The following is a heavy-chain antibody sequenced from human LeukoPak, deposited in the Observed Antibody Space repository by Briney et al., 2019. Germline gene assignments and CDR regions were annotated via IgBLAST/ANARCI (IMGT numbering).Heavy chain of an antibody. Sequence: SETLSLTCSTSGVSITRFYWSWVRQPRGKALEWIANIYSGVPTYYNPSLKSRVTISVDTSKNQFALNLRSVTATDTAVYYCVQTTGWPGFDYWGQGILVTVSS. CDR3: VQTTGWPGFDY. CDR1: GVSITRFY. V-gene: IGHV4-4*09. CDR2: IYSGVPT. J-gene: IGHJ4*02. D-gene: IGHD6-19*01.